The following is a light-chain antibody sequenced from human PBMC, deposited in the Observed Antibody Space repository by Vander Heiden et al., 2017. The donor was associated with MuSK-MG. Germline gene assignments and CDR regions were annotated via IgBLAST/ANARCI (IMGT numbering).Light chain of an antibody. V-gene: IGKV3D-20*01. CDR1: QSVASS. CDR2: EAS. J-gene: IGKJ1*01. Sequence: EVVLTQSPATLSLSPGDRAILSCGASQSVASSLAWYQQKPGLAPRLVIYEASIRATGIPDRFRGSGFGTDFTLTISRLEPEDFAVYYCQQYGSSPGTCGQGARVEIK. CDR3: QQYGSSPGT.